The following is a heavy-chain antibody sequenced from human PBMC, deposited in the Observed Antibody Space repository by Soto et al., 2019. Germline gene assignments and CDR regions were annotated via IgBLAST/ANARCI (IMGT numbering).Heavy chain of an antibody. CDR2: ISYDGSNK. Sequence: PGGSLRLSCAASGFTFSSYAMHWVRQAPGKGLEWVAVISYDGSNKYYADSVKGRFTISRDNSKNTLYLQMNSLRAEDTAVYYCARHPILRVVTLRTYFDYWGQGTLVTVSS. CDR3: ARHPILRVVTLRTYFDY. V-gene: IGHV3-30-3*01. D-gene: IGHD3-3*01. J-gene: IGHJ4*02. CDR1: GFTFSSYA.